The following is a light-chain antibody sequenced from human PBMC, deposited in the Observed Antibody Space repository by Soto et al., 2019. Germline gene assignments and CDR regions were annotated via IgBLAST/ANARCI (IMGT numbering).Light chain of an antibody. CDR2: AAS. V-gene: IGKV3-20*01. CDR1: ETVSSDF. CDR3: QQYASSPST. Sequence: EIVLTQSPGTLSLSPGDRAALSCRASETVSSDFLAWYQQKPGQAPRLLIYAASSRATGIPDRFSGTGSERDFTLTISGLEPEDFAVFYCQQYASSPSTFGQGTKVDIK. J-gene: IGKJ1*01.